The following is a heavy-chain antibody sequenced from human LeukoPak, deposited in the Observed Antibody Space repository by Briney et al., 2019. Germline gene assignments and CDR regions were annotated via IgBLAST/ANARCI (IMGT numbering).Heavy chain of an antibody. CDR2: INHSGST. CDR3: ARACGGDCYGAFDI. Sequence: SETLSLTCAVYGGSFSGYYWSWIRQPPGKGLEWIGEINHSGSTKYNPSLKSRVTISVDTSKNQFSLKLSSVTAADTAVYYCARACGGDCYGAFDIWGQGTMVTVSS. D-gene: IGHD2-21*02. J-gene: IGHJ3*02. V-gene: IGHV4-34*01. CDR1: GGSFSGYY.